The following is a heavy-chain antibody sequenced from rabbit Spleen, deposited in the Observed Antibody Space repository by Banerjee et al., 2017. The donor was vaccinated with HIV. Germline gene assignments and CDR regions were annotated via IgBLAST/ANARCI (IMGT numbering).Heavy chain of an antibody. CDR3: ARTMRSGAGATSGTYGFNL. V-gene: IGHV1S45*01. CDR2: IYTDSSGST. Sequence: QEQLEESGGGLVQPEGSLTLTCTASGFTISSSYWICWVRQAPGKGLEWIACIYTDSSGSTYYASWAKGRFTITRSTSLNTVTLQLNSLAAADTATYFCARTMRSGAGATSGTYGFNLWGQGTLVTVS. J-gene: IGHJ4*01. CDR1: GFTISSSYW. D-gene: IGHD1-1*01.